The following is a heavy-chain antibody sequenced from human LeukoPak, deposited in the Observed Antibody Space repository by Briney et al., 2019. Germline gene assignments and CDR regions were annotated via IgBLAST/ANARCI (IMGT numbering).Heavy chain of an antibody. J-gene: IGHJ4*02. CDR2: ISYDGSNK. CDR1: GFTFSSYG. Sequence: GRSLRLSCAASGFTFSSYGMHWVRQAPGKGPERLAVISYDGSNKYYADSVKGRFTISRDNSTNTLYLQMNSLRAEDTAVYYCAIVPAAMHNYRGQGTLVTDSS. CDR3: AIVPAAMHNY. V-gene: IGHV3-30*03. D-gene: IGHD2-2*01.